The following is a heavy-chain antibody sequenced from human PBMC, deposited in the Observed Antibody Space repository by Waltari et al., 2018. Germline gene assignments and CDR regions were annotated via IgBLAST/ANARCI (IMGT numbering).Heavy chain of an antibody. V-gene: IGHV3-23*04. J-gene: IGHJ6*02. D-gene: IGHD3-10*01. CDR3: AKDKSNSEFYYHGMDV. CDR1: GFTFRHYA. Sequence: EVQVVESGGGLVQPGGSLRLSCASSGFTFRHYAMWWVRQVPGKGLQWVSGIGDSGRKTYYTESVKGRFTISRDNSKNMVYLQMNSLRDEDTAIYYCAKDKSNSEFYYHGMDVWGRGTTVTVSS. CDR2: IGDSGRKT.